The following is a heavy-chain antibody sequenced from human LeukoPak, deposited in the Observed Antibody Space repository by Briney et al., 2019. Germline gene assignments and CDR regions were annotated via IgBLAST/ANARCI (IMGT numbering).Heavy chain of an antibody. V-gene: IGHV3-30*04. D-gene: IGHD6-13*01. CDR3: ARDLIAAAGRGAESYYYGMDV. CDR2: ISYDGSNK. J-gene: IGHJ6*02. CDR1: GFTFSSYA. Sequence: PGGSLRLSCAASGFTFSSYAIHWVRQAPGKGLEWVALISYDGSNKYYADSVKGRFTISRDNSRNTVYLQMSTLRAEDTALYYCARDLIAAAGRGAESYYYGMDVWGQGTTVTVSS.